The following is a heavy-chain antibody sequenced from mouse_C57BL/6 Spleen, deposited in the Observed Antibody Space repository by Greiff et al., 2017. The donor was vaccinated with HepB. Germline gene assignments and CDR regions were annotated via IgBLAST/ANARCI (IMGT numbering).Heavy chain of an antibody. V-gene: IGHV1-39*01. CDR2: INPNYGTT. D-gene: IGHD2-1*01. CDR1: GYSFTDYN. J-gene: IGHJ1*03. Sequence: QLQESGPELVKPGASVKISCKASGYSFTDYNMNWVKQSNGKSLEWIGVINPNYGTTSYNQKFKGKATLTVDQSSSTAYMQLNSLTSEDSAVYYCARSRNHGNDWYFDVWGTGTTVTVSS. CDR3: ARSRNHGNDWYFDV.